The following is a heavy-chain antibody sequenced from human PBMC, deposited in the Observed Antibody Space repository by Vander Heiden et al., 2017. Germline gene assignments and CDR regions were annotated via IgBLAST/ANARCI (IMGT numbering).Heavy chain of an antibody. D-gene: IGHD3-22*01. V-gene: IGHV4-39*01. CDR2: IYYRGST. CDR3: ARLRQKTYYYDSSGRAWFDP. J-gene: IGHJ5*02. CDR1: GGSISSSSYY. Sequence: QLQLQESGPGLVKPSETLSLTCTVSGGSISSSSYYWGWIRQPPGKGLEWIGSIYYRGSTYYNPSLKSRVTISVDTSKNQFSLKLSSVTAADTAVYYCARLRQKTYYYDSSGRAWFDPWGQGTLVTVSS.